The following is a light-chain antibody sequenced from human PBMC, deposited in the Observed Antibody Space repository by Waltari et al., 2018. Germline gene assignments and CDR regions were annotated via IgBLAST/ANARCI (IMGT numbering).Light chain of an antibody. CDR1: TETVPGGHY. J-gene: IGLJ3*02. Sequence: QAVVTQEPSLTGSTGGSVTLTCGFSTETVPGGHYPYRLQQKPGQAPRTLIYANTNKHSWTPARFSGSLLGGKAALTLSGAQHEDEAEYFCLLSYSGNCVFGGGTKLTVL. CDR3: LLSYSGNCV. CDR2: ANT. V-gene: IGLV7-46*01.